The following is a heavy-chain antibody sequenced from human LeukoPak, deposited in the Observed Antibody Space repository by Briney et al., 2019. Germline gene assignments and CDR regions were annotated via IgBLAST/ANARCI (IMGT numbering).Heavy chain of an antibody. CDR3: AKDVVGAINYFDY. D-gene: IGHD1-26*01. CDR1: GFTFSTYA. CDR2: VSGSGGGT. J-gene: IGHJ4*02. V-gene: IGHV3-23*01. Sequence: PGGSLRLSCAASGFTFSTYAMSWVRQAPGKGLEWVSGVSGSGGGTYYADSVKGRFTVSRDNSKNTLYLQMNSLRAEDTAVYYCAKDVVGAINYFDYWGQGTLVTVSS.